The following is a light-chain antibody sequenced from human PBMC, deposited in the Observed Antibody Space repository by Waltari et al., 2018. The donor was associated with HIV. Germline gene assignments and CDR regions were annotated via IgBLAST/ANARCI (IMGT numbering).Light chain of an antibody. CDR1: TSNIGAGYD. Sequence: QSVLTQPPSVSGAPGPRVTISCTGHTSNIGAGYDVHWYQQLPGTAPKLLIYGSTNRPSGVPDRFSGSTSGTSASLAITGLQADDEADFYCQSYDSSLSGVIFGGGTKLTVL. CDR3: QSYDSSLSGVI. V-gene: IGLV1-40*01. CDR2: GST. J-gene: IGLJ2*01.